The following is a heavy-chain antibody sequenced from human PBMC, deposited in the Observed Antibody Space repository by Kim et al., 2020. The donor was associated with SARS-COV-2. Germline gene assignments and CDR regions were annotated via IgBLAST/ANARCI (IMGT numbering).Heavy chain of an antibody. CDR3: ARGRAGVVPSPILGIGPHYDYYTMDV. J-gene: IGHJ6*02. Sequence: SETLSLTCAVYGGSFSGYFWSWIRQSPGKGLGWIGEIKHSGSTSYNPSLKSRVTISVDTSKNQFSLKLSSVTAADTAVYYCARGRAGVVPSPILGIGPHYDYYTMDVWGQGTTVTVSS. D-gene: IGHD2-2*02. V-gene: IGHV4-34*01. CDR2: IKHSGST. CDR1: GGSFSGYF.